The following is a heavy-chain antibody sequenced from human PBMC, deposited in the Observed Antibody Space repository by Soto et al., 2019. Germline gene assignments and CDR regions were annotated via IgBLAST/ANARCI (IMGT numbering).Heavy chain of an antibody. CDR1: GFSFSSHT. CDR3: ARDGGYTNGPTFNH. J-gene: IGHJ4*02. CDR2: ILYDGSNK. V-gene: IGHV3-30-3*01. Sequence: PGGSLRLSCEASGFSFSSHTMHWVRQAPGKGLEWVALILYDGSNKYYADSVKGRFTISRDNSKNTVYLLMNSLTAEDTAVYYCARDGGYTNGPTFNHWGQGTLVTVSS. D-gene: IGHD5-18*01.